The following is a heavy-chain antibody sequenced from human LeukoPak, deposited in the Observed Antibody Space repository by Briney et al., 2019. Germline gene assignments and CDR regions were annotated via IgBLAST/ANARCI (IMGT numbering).Heavy chain of an antibody. CDR2: ISSNGVST. Sequence: GGSLRLSCAASGFKFNNYAMHWVRQAPGKGLEYVSGISSNGVSTYYANSVKGRFSISRDNAKNSLYLQMNSLRAEDTALYYCARDRFLRRPEPAEYWGQGTLVTVSS. CDR1: GFKFNNYA. CDR3: ARDRFLRRPEPAEY. D-gene: IGHD2/OR15-2a*01. V-gene: IGHV3-64*01. J-gene: IGHJ4*02.